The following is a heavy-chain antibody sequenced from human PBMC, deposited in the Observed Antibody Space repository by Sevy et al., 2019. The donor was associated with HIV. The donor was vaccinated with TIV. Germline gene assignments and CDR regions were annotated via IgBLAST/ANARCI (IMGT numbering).Heavy chain of an antibody. CDR1: GYDFSTYW. Sequence: GESLKISCKGSGYDFSTYWIAWVRQMPGKGLELMGIIFPVDSDTRYSPSFQGQVTISADDSIRPSYLQWRSLKASDTAIYYCARRGILLRGGDYFYYGLDVWGQGTTVTVSS. CDR3: ARRGILLRGGDYFYYGLDV. D-gene: IGHD1-26*01. J-gene: IGHJ6*02. CDR2: IFPVDSDT. V-gene: IGHV5-51*01.